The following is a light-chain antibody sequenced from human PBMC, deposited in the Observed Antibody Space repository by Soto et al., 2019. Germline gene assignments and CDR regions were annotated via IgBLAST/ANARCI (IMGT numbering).Light chain of an antibody. CDR3: CSYTSGSTRVI. CDR2: EVR. J-gene: IGLJ2*01. Sequence: QSALTQPASVSGSPGQSITISCTGTNSDVGAYNYVSWYQQPPGKAPKLIIYEVRNRPSGVSDRFSGSKSGNTASLTISGLQAEDEGDYYCCSYTSGSTRVIFGGGTKVTVL. V-gene: IGLV2-14*01. CDR1: NSDVGAYNY.